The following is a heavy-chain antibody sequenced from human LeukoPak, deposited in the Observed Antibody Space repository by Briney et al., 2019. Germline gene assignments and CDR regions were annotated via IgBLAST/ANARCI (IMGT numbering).Heavy chain of an antibody. V-gene: IGHV1-2*02. Sequence: ASVKVSCKASGYTFNDYYIHWVRPAPGLGLGWMGWVNPKIGGTKYAQRFQGRVTMTRDTSTTTAYMELTRLRSDDTAIYYCARGILQQQLVANWGQGTLVTVSS. CDR1: GYTFNDYY. CDR2: VNPKIGGT. CDR3: ARGILQQQLVAN. J-gene: IGHJ4*02. D-gene: IGHD6-13*01.